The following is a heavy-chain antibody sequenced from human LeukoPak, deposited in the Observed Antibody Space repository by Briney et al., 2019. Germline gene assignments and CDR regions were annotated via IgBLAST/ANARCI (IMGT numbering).Heavy chain of an antibody. D-gene: IGHD4-17*01. Sequence: GGSLRLSCAASGFTFNSYWMSWVRQAPGKGLEWVSSISSSSSYIYYADSMRGRFTISRDNAENSLYLQMNSLRAEDTAVYYCAGIYGDPSRAFDIWGQGTMVTVSS. J-gene: IGHJ3*02. CDR3: AGIYGDPSRAFDI. V-gene: IGHV3-21*01. CDR2: ISSSSSYI. CDR1: GFTFNSYW.